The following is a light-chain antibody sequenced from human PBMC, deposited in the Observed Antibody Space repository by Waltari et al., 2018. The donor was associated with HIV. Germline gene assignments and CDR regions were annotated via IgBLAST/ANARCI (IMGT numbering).Light chain of an antibody. CDR1: QSITSSY. J-gene: IGKJ2*01. CDR3: QQYSSAPST. CDR2: GAS. Sequence: EIGLTQSPGTLSLSPGERATLSCRASQSITSSYLSWYQQKPGQAPRLVIYGASSRATGIPDRFSGSGSGADFTLTISRLEPEDFAVYYCQQYSSAPSTFGQGTKLEIK. V-gene: IGKV3-20*01.